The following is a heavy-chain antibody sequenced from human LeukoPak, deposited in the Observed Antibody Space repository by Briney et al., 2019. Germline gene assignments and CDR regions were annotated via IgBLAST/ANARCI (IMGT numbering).Heavy chain of an antibody. CDR2: ISGGGGHT. V-gene: IGHV3-23*01. D-gene: IGHD6-13*01. J-gene: IGHJ3*02. CDR3: AKRVAEESSSWYIDM. Sequence: PGGSLRLSCAASGFTFSSYSMSWVRQAPGKGLEWVSAISGGGGHTFYADSVKGRVTTTRDNSKNTLYLQMYNLRAEDTAVYYCAKRVAEESSSWYIDMWGQGTMVSVSS. CDR1: GFTFSSYS.